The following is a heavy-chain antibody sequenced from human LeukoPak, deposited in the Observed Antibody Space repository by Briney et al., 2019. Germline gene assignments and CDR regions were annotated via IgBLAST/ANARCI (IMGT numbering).Heavy chain of an antibody. D-gene: IGHD6-13*01. J-gene: IGHJ4*02. CDR3: ARVAAGPRRYFDY. CDR1: GFTVSSNY. Sequence: PGGSLRLSCAASGFTVSSNYMSWVRQAPGKGLEWVSVIYSGGSTYYADSVKGRFTISRDNSKNTLYLQMNSLRAEDTAVYYCARVAAGPRRYFDYWGQGTLVTVSS. CDR2: IYSGGST. V-gene: IGHV3-53*01.